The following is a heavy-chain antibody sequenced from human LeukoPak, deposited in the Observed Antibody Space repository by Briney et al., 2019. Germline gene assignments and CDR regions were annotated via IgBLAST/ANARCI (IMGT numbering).Heavy chain of an antibody. CDR1: GFTFSNAW. D-gene: IGHD3-22*01. J-gene: IGHJ3*02. CDR3: AKPSYYDSSAYAFDI. CDR2: IKSKTDGGTT. Sequence: GGSLRLSCAASGFTFSNAWMSWVRQAPGKGLEWVGRIKSKTDGGTTDYAAPVKGRFTISRDDSKNTLYLQMNSLRAEDTAVYYCAKPSYYDSSAYAFDIWGQGTMVTVSS. V-gene: IGHV3-15*01.